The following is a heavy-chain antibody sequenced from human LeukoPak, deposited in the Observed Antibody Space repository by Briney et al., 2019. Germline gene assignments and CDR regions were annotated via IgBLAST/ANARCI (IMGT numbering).Heavy chain of an antibody. D-gene: IGHD3-3*01. CDR1: GFTFSSYG. Sequence: PGGSLRLSCAASGFTFSSYGMHWVRQALGKGLEWVAFIRYDGSNKYYADSVKGRFTISRDNSKNTLYLQMNSLRAEDTAVYYCAKDRFWGFLEWPDAFDIWGQGTMVTVSS. J-gene: IGHJ3*02. V-gene: IGHV3-30*02. CDR2: IRYDGSNK. CDR3: AKDRFWGFLEWPDAFDI.